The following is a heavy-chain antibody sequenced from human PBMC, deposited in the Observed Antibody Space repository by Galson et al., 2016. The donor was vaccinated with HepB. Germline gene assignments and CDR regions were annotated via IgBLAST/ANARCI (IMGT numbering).Heavy chain of an antibody. CDR1: GFTFSSYA. J-gene: IGHJ4*02. V-gene: IGHV3-30*04. CDR3: ARDGRRAVAPKHYFEY. Sequence: SLRLSCAASGFTFSSYAMHWVRQAPGKGLDWVAIISYDGSNKYFADSVKARFSISRDNSRNTLYLQMNSLRPEDTAVYYRARDGRRAVAPKHYFEYWGQGTLVTVSS. CDR2: ISYDGSNK. D-gene: IGHD6-19*01.